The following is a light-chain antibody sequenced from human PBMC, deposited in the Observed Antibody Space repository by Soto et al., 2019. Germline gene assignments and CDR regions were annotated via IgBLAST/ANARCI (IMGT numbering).Light chain of an antibody. J-gene: IGLJ3*02. V-gene: IGLV1-47*02. Sequence: QSVLTQPPSASGTPGQRVTISCSGSSSNIGSNYVYWYQQLPGTAPKLLIYSNHQRPSGGPDPFSGSKSGTSASLAIRGLRSEDEAESYCAACDDSLSGWVFGGGTQLTFL. CDR2: SNH. CDR3: AACDDSLSGWV. CDR1: SSNIGSNY.